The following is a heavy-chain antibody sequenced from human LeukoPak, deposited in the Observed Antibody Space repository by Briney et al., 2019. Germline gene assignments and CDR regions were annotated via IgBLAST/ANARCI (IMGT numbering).Heavy chain of an antibody. CDR1: GGSISSSNW. CDR2: IYHSGST. V-gene: IGHV4-4*02. Sequence: SETLSLTCAVSGGSISSSNWWSWVRQPPGKGLEWIGEIYHSGSTNYNPSLKSRVTISVDTSKNQFSLKLSSVTAADTAVYYCASTIVGATAFDYWGRGTLVTVSS. J-gene: IGHJ4*02. CDR3: ASTIVGATAFDY. D-gene: IGHD1-26*01.